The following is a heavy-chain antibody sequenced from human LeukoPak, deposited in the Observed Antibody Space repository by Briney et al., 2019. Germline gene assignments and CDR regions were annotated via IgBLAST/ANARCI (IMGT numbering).Heavy chain of an antibody. Sequence: ASVKVSCKASGYTFTNYHMHWVRQAPGQALEWMGILTPNSGDTTYAQKFQGRITMTRDTSTSTVYMELSSLRFDDTAVYYCARGYCSGGSCYNFDYWGQGTLVTVSS. CDR3: ARGYCSGGSCYNFDY. CDR2: LTPNSGDT. V-gene: IGHV1-46*01. CDR1: GYTFTNYH. D-gene: IGHD2-15*01. J-gene: IGHJ4*02.